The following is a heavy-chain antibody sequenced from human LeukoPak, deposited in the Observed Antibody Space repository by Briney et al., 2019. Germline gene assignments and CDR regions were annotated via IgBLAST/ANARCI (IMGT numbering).Heavy chain of an antibody. V-gene: IGHV3-23*01. D-gene: IGHD3-10*01. J-gene: IGHJ4*02. Sequence: GGSLRLSCAASGFTFSSCAMSWVRQAPGKGLEWVSAISGSGGSTYYADSVKGRFTISRDNSKNTLYLQMNSLRAEDTAVYYCAKVRTLLWFGELSNFDYWGQGTLVTVSS. CDR3: AKVRTLLWFGELSNFDY. CDR2: ISGSGGST. CDR1: GFTFSSCA.